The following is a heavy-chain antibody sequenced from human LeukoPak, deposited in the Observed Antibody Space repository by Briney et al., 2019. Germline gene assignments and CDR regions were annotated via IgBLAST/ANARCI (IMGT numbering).Heavy chain of an antibody. J-gene: IGHJ6*02. D-gene: IGHD3-9*01. CDR1: GYSFTSYW. CDR3: ARPLKYYDILTGYHNYYYGMDV. CDR2: IYPGDSDT. Sequence: GESLKISCKGSGYSFTSYWIGWVRQMPGKGLEWMGIIYPGDSDTRYGPSFQGQVTISADKSISTAYLQWSSLKASDTAMYYCARPLKYYDILTGYHNYYYGMDVWGQGTTVTVSS. V-gene: IGHV5-51*01.